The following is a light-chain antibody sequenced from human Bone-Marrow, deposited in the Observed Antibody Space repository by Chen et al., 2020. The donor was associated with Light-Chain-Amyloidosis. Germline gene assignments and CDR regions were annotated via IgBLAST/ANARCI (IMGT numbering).Light chain of an antibody. Sequence: SSVLTQPPPVSVSPGQTATIACGGNNIGSTSVHWYQQTPGQAPLLGVYEDSDRASGIPERLSGSNSGNTATLTISRVEDGDEADYYCQVWDRSSDRPVFGGGTKLTVL. CDR1: NIGSTS. CDR3: QVWDRSSDRPV. V-gene: IGLV3-21*02. CDR2: EDS. J-gene: IGLJ3*02.